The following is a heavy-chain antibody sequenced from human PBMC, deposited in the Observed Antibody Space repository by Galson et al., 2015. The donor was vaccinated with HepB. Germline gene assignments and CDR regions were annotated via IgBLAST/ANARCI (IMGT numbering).Heavy chain of an antibody. CDR3: ARAAYCSRTSCLFDP. Sequence: LSLTCTVSDASISTADYYWSWIRQHPGKGLEWIGHINYSGSTYFNPSLKSRVSMSIDTSENQFSMKLISVTAADTAIYYCARAAYCSRTSCLFDPWGQGTLVTVSS. J-gene: IGHJ5*02. CDR2: INYSGST. D-gene: IGHD2-2*01. CDR1: DASISTADYY. V-gene: IGHV4-31*03.